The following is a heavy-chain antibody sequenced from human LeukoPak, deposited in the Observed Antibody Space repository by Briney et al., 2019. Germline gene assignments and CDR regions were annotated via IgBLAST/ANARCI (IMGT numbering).Heavy chain of an antibody. CDR1: GFTFSSYW. Sequence: GGSLRLSCAASGFTFSSYWMSWVRQAPGKGLEWVANIKQDESERYYVDSVKGRFTISRDNAKNSLYLQMNSLRAEDTAVYYCARSVAAKILWDWGQGTLVTVSS. J-gene: IGHJ4*02. V-gene: IGHV3-7*01. CDR2: IKQDESER. D-gene: IGHD6-19*01. CDR3: ARSVAAKILWD.